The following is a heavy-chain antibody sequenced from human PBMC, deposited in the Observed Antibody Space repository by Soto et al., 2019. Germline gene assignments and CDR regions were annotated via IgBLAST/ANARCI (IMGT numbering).Heavy chain of an antibody. Sequence: SETLSLTCTVSGGSVSSGSYYWSWIRQPPGKGLEWIGYIYYSGSTNYNPSLKSRVTISVDTSKNQFSLKLSSVTAADTAVYYCASYDSSGYYSGYYFDYWGQGTLVTVSS. J-gene: IGHJ4*02. CDR2: IYYSGST. CDR1: GGSVSSGSYY. CDR3: ASYDSSGYYSGYYFDY. D-gene: IGHD3-22*01. V-gene: IGHV4-61*01.